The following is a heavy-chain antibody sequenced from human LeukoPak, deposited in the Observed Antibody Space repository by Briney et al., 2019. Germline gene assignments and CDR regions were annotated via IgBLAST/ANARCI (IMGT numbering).Heavy chain of an antibody. CDR3: ARLDEGLDL. CDR1: GGSISSYY. D-gene: IGHD6-6*01. V-gene: IGHV4-59*01. Sequence: KTSETLSLTCTVSGGSISSYYWSWIRQPPGKGLEWIGYIYYSGSTNYNPSLKRRVTISVDTSKNQFSLKLSSVTAADTAVYYCARLDEGLDLWGQGTLVTVSS. J-gene: IGHJ5*02. CDR2: IYYSGST.